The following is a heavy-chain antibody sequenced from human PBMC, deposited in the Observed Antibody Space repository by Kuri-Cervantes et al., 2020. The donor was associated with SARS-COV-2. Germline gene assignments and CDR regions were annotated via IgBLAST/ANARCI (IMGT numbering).Heavy chain of an antibody. Sequence: GESLKISCAASGFTFSSYGMHWVRQAPGKGLEWVSVIYSGGSTYYADSVKGRFTISRDNSKNTLYLQMNSLRAEDTAVYYCARGIAAAADFDYWGQGTLVTVSS. D-gene: IGHD6-13*01. CDR1: GFTFSSYG. V-gene: IGHV3-66*02. CDR3: ARGIAAAADFDY. CDR2: IYSGGST. J-gene: IGHJ4*02.